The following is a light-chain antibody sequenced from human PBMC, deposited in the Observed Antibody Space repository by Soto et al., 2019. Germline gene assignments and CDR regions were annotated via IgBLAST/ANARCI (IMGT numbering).Light chain of an antibody. CDR1: ESLFGF. V-gene: IGKV3-15*01. J-gene: IGKJ2*01. Sequence: DIVLTQSPATLSVSPGDTVTLSCRASESLFGFLAWYQQKPGQAPRLLMYGVSTRATGIPARFSGGGSATDSTLTSSSLQAEDSAFYFCQSYNDWPFASGLGTRLEI. CDR2: GVS. CDR3: QSYNDWPFA.